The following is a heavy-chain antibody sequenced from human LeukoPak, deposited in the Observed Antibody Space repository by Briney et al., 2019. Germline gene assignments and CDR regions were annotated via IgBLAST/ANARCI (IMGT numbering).Heavy chain of an antibody. CDR3: ARGIHYYDSSGAYYYYYMDV. J-gene: IGHJ6*03. Sequence: SETLSLTCAVYGGSFSGYYWSWIRRPPGKGLEWIGEINHSGSTNYNPSLKSRVTISVDTSKNQFSLKLSSVTAADTAVYYCARGIHYYDSSGAYYYYYMDVWGKGTTVTVSS. D-gene: IGHD3-22*01. CDR2: INHSGST. CDR1: GGSFSGYY. V-gene: IGHV4-34*01.